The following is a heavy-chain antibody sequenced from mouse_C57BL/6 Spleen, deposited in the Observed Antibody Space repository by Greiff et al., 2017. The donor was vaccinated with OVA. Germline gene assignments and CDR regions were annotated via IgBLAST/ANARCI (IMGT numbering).Heavy chain of an antibody. CDR3: ARERANWGFAY. J-gene: IGHJ3*01. CDR1: GYTFTSYW. Sequence: QVQLKQPGAELVKPGASVKLSCKASGYTFTSYWMHWVKQRPGRGLEWIGRIDPNSGGTKYNEKFKSKATLTVDKPSSTAYMQLSSLTSADSAVYYCARERANWGFAYWGQGTLVTVSA. CDR2: IDPNSGGT. V-gene: IGHV1-72*01. D-gene: IGHD4-1*01.